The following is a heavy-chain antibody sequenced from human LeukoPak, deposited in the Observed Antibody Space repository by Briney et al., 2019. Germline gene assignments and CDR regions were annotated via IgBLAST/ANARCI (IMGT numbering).Heavy chain of an antibody. CDR3: ARHLFGSGYYPDY. D-gene: IGHD3-22*01. CDR1: GGSISSGSYY. CDR2: IYYSGVT. Sequence: SETLSLTCTVSGGSISSGSYYWGWIRQPPGKGLEWIGTIYYSGVTYYNPSLRTRVTISVDTSKKQFSLKLSSVTAADTAVYYCARHLFGSGYYPDYWGQGTLVTVSS. J-gene: IGHJ4*02. V-gene: IGHV4-39*01.